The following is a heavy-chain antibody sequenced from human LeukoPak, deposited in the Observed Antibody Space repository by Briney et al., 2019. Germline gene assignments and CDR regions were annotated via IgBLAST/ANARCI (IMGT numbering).Heavy chain of an antibody. J-gene: IGHJ4*02. D-gene: IGHD1-26*01. CDR3: ARDRLTSGSYFFDY. Sequence: PGGSLRLSGAASAFTFGDYSMNWVRQAPGKGLEWISYISGRSSTIYYADSVRGRFTISRDNAKNSMYLQMNSLRAEDTAVYYCARDRLTSGSYFFDYWGQGTLVTVSS. CDR1: AFTFGDYS. V-gene: IGHV3-48*01. CDR2: ISGRSSTI.